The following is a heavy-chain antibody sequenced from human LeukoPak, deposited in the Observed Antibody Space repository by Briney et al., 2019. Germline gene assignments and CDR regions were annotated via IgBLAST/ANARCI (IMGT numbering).Heavy chain of an antibody. CDR1: GYTFTAYY. D-gene: IGHD6-13*01. CDR2: INPNSGGT. V-gene: IGHV1-2*06. CDR3: VRERGQQQFLDY. J-gene: IGHJ4*02. Sequence: ASVKVSCKTSGYTFTAYYMHWVRQAPGQGLEWMGRINPNSGGTNYAQKFQGRVTLTRDTSISAAYMELSRLKSDDAAVYYCVRERGQQQFLDYWRQGTLDSVSS.